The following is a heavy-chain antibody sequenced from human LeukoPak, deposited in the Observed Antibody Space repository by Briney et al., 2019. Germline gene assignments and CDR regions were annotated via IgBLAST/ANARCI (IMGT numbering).Heavy chain of an antibody. D-gene: IGHD1-26*01. CDR2: INPSGGST. V-gene: IGHV1-46*01. CDR1: GYTFTTYY. J-gene: IGHJ4*02. Sequence: ASVKVSCKASGYTFTTYYMHWVRQAPGQGFEWMGIINPSGGSTNYPQKFQGRVTMIRDTSTSTVYMELSSLRSDDTAVYYCARDLGGSYQDYWGQGTLVTVSS. CDR3: ARDLGGSYQDY.